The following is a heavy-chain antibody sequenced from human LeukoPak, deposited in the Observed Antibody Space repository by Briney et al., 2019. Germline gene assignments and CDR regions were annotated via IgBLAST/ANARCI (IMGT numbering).Heavy chain of an antibody. Sequence: ASVKVSCKASGNSFTGYYIHWVRQAPGQGLEWMGWINPDGGDTNYAQKFQGRVTMTRDTSISTVYMELSRLRFDDTAVYYCARESQEGYCYDNSGMDVWGKGTTVTVSS. CDR3: ARESQEGYCYDNSGMDV. CDR1: GNSFTGYY. J-gene: IGHJ6*04. CDR2: INPDGGDT. D-gene: IGHD3-22*01. V-gene: IGHV1-2*02.